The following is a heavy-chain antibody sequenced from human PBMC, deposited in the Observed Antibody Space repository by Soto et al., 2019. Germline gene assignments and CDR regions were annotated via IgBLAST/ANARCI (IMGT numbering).Heavy chain of an antibody. CDR1: GGTFSSYA. Sequence: QVQLVQSGDEVKKPGSSVKVSCKASGGTFSSYAISWVRQAPGQGLEWMGGIIPIFGTANYAQKFQGRVTITADESTSTAYMELSSLRSEDTAVYYCARDKPLAYCGGDCYSDAFDIWGQGTMVTVSS. D-gene: IGHD2-21*02. CDR2: IIPIFGTA. J-gene: IGHJ3*02. V-gene: IGHV1-69*12. CDR3: ARDKPLAYCGGDCYSDAFDI.